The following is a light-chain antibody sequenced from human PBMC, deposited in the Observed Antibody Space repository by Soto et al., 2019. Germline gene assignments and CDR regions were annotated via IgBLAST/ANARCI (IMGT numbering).Light chain of an antibody. J-gene: IGKJ2*01. V-gene: IGKV3-15*01. CDR1: QSVNSK. CDR3: QQYDDWPGYT. CDR2: GAS. Sequence: EMVMTQSPVTLSVSPGERATLSCRASQSVNSKLAWYQQKPGQAPRLLIYGASTRAAGIPDRFSGSGCGTDFTLTISSLQSEDFAVYYCQQYDDWPGYTFGQGTKLEIK.